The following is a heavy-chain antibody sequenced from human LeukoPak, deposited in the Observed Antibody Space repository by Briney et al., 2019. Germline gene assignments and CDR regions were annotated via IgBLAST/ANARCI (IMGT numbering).Heavy chain of an antibody. D-gene: IGHD4-17*01. CDR3: ARVGARQILEY. J-gene: IGHJ4*02. V-gene: IGHV3-7*01. Sequence: GGSLRLSRAASEFTFSSYWMSWVCQAPGKGLEWVANIKQDGGEKYYLDSVKGRFTVSRDNAKNSLYLQMNSLRAEDTAVYYCARVGARQILEYWGQGTLVAVSS. CDR1: EFTFSSYW. CDR2: IKQDGGEK.